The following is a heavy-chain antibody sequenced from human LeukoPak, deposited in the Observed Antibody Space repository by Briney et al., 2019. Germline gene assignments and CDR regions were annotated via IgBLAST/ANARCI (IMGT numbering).Heavy chain of an antibody. CDR2: IKQDGSEK. Sequence: GGSLRLSCAASGFTFSSYGMHWVRQAPGKGLEWVANIKQDGSEKYYVDSVKGRFTISRDNAKNSLYLQMNSLRAEDTAVYYCARGGGTFDPWGQGTLVTVSS. J-gene: IGHJ5*02. CDR3: ARGGGTFDP. D-gene: IGHD3-16*01. V-gene: IGHV3-7*01. CDR1: GFTFSSYG.